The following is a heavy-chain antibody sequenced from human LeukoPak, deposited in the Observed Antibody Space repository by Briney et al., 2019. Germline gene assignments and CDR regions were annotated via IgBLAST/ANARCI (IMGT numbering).Heavy chain of an antibody. D-gene: IGHD2-8*02. CDR3: ARQSRTGYNYYYTYYMDV. V-gene: IGHV4-38-2*02. CDR2: FYHSGST. Sequence: SETLSLTCTVSSYSSSSGYYSISSGYYWGWIRQPPGEGLEWIGSFYHSGSTHYNPSLKSRVTISADTSKNQFSLSLTSVTAADTAVFYCARQSRTGYNYYYTYYMDVWGKGTTVTVSS. J-gene: IGHJ6*03. CDR1: SYSSSSGYYSISSGYY.